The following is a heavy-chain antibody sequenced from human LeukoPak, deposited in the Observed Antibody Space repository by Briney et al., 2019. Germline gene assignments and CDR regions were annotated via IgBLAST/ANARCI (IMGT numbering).Heavy chain of an antibody. CDR1: VYTLTELS. V-gene: IGHV1-24*01. Sequence: GASVKVSRKFSVYTLTELSMHSVRPPPDRGLEWMGGFDPEDCETIYAQKCQGRVTMTEDTSTDTAYMELSSLRSEDTAVYYCATVRYSSSWYLNYWGQGTLVTVSS. CDR3: ATVRYSSSWYLNY. J-gene: IGHJ4*02. CDR2: FDPEDCET. D-gene: IGHD6-13*01.